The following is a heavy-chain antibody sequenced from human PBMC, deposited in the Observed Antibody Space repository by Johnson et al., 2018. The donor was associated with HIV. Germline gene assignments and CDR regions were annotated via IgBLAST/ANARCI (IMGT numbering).Heavy chain of an antibody. CDR3: AKGLAVAGTVDAFDI. CDR2: IYSGGST. Sequence: EVQLVESGGGLVQPGGSLRLSCAASGFTVSSNYMTWVRQAPGKGLEWVSVIYSGGSTYYADSVKGRFTISRDNSKNTLYLQMNSLRAEDTAVYYCAKGLAVAGTVDAFDIWGQGTMVTVSS. D-gene: IGHD6-19*01. V-gene: IGHV3-66*01. J-gene: IGHJ3*02. CDR1: GFTVSSNY.